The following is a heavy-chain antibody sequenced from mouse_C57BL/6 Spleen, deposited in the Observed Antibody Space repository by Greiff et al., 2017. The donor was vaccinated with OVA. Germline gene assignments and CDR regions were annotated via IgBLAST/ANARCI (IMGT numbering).Heavy chain of an antibody. J-gene: IGHJ4*01. CDR3: ATSNYEGAMDY. CDR2: ISSGSSTI. CDR1: GFTFSDYG. V-gene: IGHV5-17*01. Sequence: EVQGVESGGGLVKPGGSLKLSCAASGFTFSDYGMHWVRQAPEKGLEWVAYISSGSSTIYYADTVKGRFTISRDNAKNTLFLQMTSLRSEDTAMYYCATSNYEGAMDYWGQGTSVTVSS. D-gene: IGHD2-5*01.